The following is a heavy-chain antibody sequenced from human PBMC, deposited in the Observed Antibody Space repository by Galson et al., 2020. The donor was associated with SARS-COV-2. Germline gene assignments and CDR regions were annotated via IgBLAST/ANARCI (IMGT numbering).Heavy chain of an antibody. D-gene: IGHD2-15*01. J-gene: IGHJ5*02. CDR3: VRLVGEPEVNGGSRRGSWLDH. CDR2: INNDGTNT. CDR1: GFSFRSYW. V-gene: IGHV3-74*01. Sequence: GGSLRLTCAASGFSFRSYWMHWVRQAPGKGLVWVSVINNDGTNTNYADSVSGRFTISRDNAKNRLFLQMSSLRVEDTAVYYCVRLVGEPEVNGGSRRGSWLDHWGQGTLVTVSS.